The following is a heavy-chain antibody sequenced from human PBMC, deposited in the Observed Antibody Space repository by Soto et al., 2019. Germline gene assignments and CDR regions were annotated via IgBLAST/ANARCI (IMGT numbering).Heavy chain of an antibody. J-gene: IGHJ3*02. CDR3: AKDLRKGTGVFDI. CDR1: GFTFSSYA. CDR2: VNDRGTHT. Sequence: EMQLLESGGGLVQPGGSLRLSCAASGFTFSSYAMNWVRQAPGKGLEWVSIVNDRGTHTYYADSVKGRFTISRDNSKDTVYLEVNSLRDDDTAVYFCAKDLRKGTGVFDIWGQGTKVTVSS. D-gene: IGHD2-8*01. V-gene: IGHV3-23*01.